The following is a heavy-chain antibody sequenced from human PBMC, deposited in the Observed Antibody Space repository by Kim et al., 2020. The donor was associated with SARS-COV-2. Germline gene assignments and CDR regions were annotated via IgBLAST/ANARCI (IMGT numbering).Heavy chain of an antibody. Sequence: YADSVKGRFTISRDNSKNTLYLQMNSLRAEDTAVYYCAKDDDSSGYSFDYWGQGTLVTVSS. V-gene: IGHV3-30*02. D-gene: IGHD3-22*01. CDR3: AKDDDSSGYSFDY. J-gene: IGHJ4*02.